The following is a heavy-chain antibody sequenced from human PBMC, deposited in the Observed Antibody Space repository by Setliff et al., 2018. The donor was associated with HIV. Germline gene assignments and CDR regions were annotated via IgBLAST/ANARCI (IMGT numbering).Heavy chain of an antibody. D-gene: IGHD3-22*01. CDR3: ARGADYYDSSGYRGGGLYYMDV. Sequence: GASVKVSCKASGYTFTGYYMHWVRQAPGQGLEWMGWINPNSGGTNYAQKFQGRVTMPRDTSISKAYMELSRLRSDDTAVYYCARGADYYDSSGYRGGGLYYMDVWGKGTTVTVSS. CDR1: GYTFTGYY. J-gene: IGHJ6*03. V-gene: IGHV1-2*02. CDR2: INPNSGGT.